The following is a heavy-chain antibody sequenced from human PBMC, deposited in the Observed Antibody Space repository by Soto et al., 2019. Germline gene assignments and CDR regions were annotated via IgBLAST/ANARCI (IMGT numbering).Heavy chain of an antibody. Sequence: QVQLQESGPGLVKPSQTLSLTCTVSGGSISSGGYYWSWIRQHPGKGLEWIGYIYYSGSTYYNPSLKSRVTLSVDTSKNQFSLKLSSVXAADTAVYYCARGYYDFWSGYFLWYFDLWGRGTLVTVSS. D-gene: IGHD3-3*01. CDR1: GGSISSGGYY. J-gene: IGHJ2*01. CDR3: ARGYYDFWSGYFLWYFDL. CDR2: IYYSGST. V-gene: IGHV4-31*03.